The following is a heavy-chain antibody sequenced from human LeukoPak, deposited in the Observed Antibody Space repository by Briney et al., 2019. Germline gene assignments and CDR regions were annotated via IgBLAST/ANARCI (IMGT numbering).Heavy chain of an antibody. J-gene: IGHJ4*02. D-gene: IGHD1-26*01. CDR1: GGSFSGYY. V-gene: IGHV4-34*01. Sequence: SETLSLTCAVYGGSFSGYYWSWIRQPPGKGLEWIGSIYYSGSTYYNPSLKSRVTISVDTSKNQFSLKLSSVTAADTAVYYCARALVGATFIDYWGQGTLVTVSS. CDR2: IYYSGST. CDR3: ARALVGATFIDY.